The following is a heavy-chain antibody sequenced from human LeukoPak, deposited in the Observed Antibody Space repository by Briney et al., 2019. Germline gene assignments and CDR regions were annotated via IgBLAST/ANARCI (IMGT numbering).Heavy chain of an antibody. CDR3: ARRISGYYAPLDY. CDR2: IYPGDSDT. Sequence: GASLKISCKGSGYSFTSYWIGWVRQLPGKGLEWMGIIYPGDSDTRYSPSFQGQVTISADKSISTAYLQWSSLKASDTAMYYCARRISGYYAPLDYWGQGTLVTVSS. J-gene: IGHJ4*02. CDR1: GYSFTSYW. D-gene: IGHD3-22*01. V-gene: IGHV5-51*01.